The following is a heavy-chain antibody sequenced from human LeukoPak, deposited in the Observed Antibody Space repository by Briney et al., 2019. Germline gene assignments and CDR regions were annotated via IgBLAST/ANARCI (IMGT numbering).Heavy chain of an antibody. CDR3: ARGVVQWLAYFDY. V-gene: IGHV3-9*01. CDR2: ISWNSGSI. D-gene: IGHD6-19*01. CDR1: GFTFDDYA. Sequence: PGRSLRLSCAASGFTFDDYAMHWVRQAPGKGLEWVSGISWNSGSIGYADSVKGRFTISRDNAKNSLYLQMNSLRAEDTAVYYCARGVVQWLAYFDYWGQGTLVTVSS. J-gene: IGHJ4*02.